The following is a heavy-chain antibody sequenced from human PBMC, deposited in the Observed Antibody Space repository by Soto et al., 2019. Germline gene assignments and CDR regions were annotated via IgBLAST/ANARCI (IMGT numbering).Heavy chain of an antibody. Sequence: QITLNESGPALVKPTQTLTLTCTFSGLSLNTRDVGVGWIRQPPGKALEWLGVVYWDDDKTYSPSLKSRLTLTNDTPKTQVVLRMTKMDPVDTATSSCAHCRGGVASFWGQGTLVTVSS. J-gene: IGHJ4*02. D-gene: IGHD3-16*01. CDR3: AHCRGGVASF. V-gene: IGHV2-5*02. CDR1: GLSLNTRDVG. CDR2: VYWDDDK.